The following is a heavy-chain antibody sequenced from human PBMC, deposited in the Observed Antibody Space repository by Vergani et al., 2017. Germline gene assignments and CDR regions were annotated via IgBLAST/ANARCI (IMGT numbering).Heavy chain of an antibody. CDR2: IHPADSDT. Sequence: EVLLVQSGAEVKKPGESLKISCQISGYSFTNYWIGWVRQMPGKGLEWMGIIHPADSDTRSSPSFQGQVTISVDKSISPAYLQRSSLRASDSAMYYCARLYGRDSSGSKYFDYWGQGTLVTVS. D-gene: IGHD3-22*01. CDR3: ARLYGRDSSGSKYFDY. J-gene: IGHJ4*02. CDR1: GYSFTNYW. V-gene: IGHV5-51*01.